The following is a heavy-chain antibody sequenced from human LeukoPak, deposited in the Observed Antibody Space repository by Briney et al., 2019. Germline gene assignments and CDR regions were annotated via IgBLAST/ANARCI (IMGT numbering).Heavy chain of an antibody. J-gene: IGHJ6*03. CDR2: IKQDGSEK. V-gene: IGHV3-7*01. Sequence: PGGSLRLSCAASGFTFSSNWMSWVRQAPGKGLEWVANIKQDGSEKYYVDSVKGRFTISRDNAKNSLYLQMNSLRAEDTAVYYCARGIDNYYYYMGVWGKGTTVTVSS. CDR1: GFTFSSNW. CDR3: ARGIDNYYYYMGV.